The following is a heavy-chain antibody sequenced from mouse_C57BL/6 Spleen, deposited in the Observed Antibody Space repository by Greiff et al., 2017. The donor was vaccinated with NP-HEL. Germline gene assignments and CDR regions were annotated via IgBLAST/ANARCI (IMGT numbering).Heavy chain of an antibody. J-gene: IGHJ4*01. D-gene: IGHD2-3*01. Sequence: QVQLKESGAELARPGASVKLSCKASGYTFTSYGISWVKQRTGQGLEWIGEIYPRSGNTYYNEKFKGKATLTADKSSSTAYMELRSLTSEDSAVYFCARVDGFYYAMDYWGQGTSVTVSS. CDR2: IYPRSGNT. CDR1: GYTFTSYG. CDR3: ARVDGFYYAMDY. V-gene: IGHV1-81*01.